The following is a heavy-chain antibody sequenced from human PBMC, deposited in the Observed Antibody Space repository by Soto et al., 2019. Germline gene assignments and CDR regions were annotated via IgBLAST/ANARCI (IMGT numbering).Heavy chain of an antibody. Sequence: GESLKISCKGSGYSFTSYWIGWVRQMPGKGLEWMGIIYPGDSDTRYSPSFQGQVTISADKSISTAYLQWSSLKASDTAMYYCARQRYYYDSSGYYPTTQHYGMDVWGQGTTVTVSS. J-gene: IGHJ6*02. CDR1: GYSFTSYW. V-gene: IGHV5-51*01. D-gene: IGHD3-22*01. CDR3: ARQRYYYDSSGYYPTTQHYGMDV. CDR2: IYPGDSDT.